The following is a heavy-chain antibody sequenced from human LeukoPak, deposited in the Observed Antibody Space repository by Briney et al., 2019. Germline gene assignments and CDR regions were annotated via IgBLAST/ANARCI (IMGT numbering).Heavy chain of an antibody. J-gene: IGHJ4*02. V-gene: IGHV3-30*03. D-gene: IGHD3-10*01. CDR1: GFTFSSYG. CDR2: ISYDGSNK. CDR3: ARESQGTGSFDY. Sequence: GGSLRLSCAASGFTFSSYGMHWVRQAPGKGLEWVAVISYDGSNKYYADSVKGRFTISRDNSKNTLYLQMNSLRAEDTAVYYCARESQGTGSFDYWGQGTLVTVSS.